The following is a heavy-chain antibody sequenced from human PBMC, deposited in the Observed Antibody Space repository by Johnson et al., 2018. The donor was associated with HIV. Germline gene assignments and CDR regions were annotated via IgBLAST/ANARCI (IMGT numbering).Heavy chain of an antibody. CDR2: IKQDGSEK. D-gene: IGHD3-3*01. CDR1: GFTFSSYW. CDR3: ARGYYDFWSGYLDAFDI. J-gene: IGHJ3*02. V-gene: IGHV3-7*05. Sequence: VQLVESGGGLVQPGGSLRLSCAASGFTFSSYWMSWVRQAPGKGLEWVANIKQDGSEKYYVDSVKGRFTISRDNAKNSLYLQMNSLRAEDTAVYYCARGYYDFWSGYLDAFDIWGQGTMVTVSS.